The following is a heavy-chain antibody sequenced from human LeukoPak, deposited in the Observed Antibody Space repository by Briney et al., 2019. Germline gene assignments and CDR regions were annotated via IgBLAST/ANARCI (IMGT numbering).Heavy chain of an antibody. CDR1: GFTFSSYG. Sequence: PGRSLRLSCAASGFTFSSYGMHWVRQAPGKGLEWVAFICYDGTYKSYADSVKGRFTISRDNSRDTLYLQMNSLRAEDTAVFYCARDITMIRGVTTDPDAFVIWGQGTMVTVSS. D-gene: IGHD3-10*01. V-gene: IGHV3-33*01. CDR2: ICYDGTYK. J-gene: IGHJ3*02. CDR3: ARDITMIRGVTTDPDAFVI.